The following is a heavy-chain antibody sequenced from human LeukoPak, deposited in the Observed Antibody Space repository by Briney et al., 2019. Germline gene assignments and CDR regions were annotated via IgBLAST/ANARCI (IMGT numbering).Heavy chain of an antibody. CDR3: ARDKATLDY. CDR1: GYTFTNYT. V-gene: IGHV7-4-1*02. J-gene: IGHJ4*02. Sequence: ASVKVSCKASGYTFTNYTINWVRLAPGQGLEWMGWIDTNTGNPTYAQGFTGRFVFSLDTSVSTAYLQISSLKAEDTAVYYCARDKATLDYWGQGTLVTVSS. CDR2: IDTNTGNP. D-gene: IGHD2-15*01.